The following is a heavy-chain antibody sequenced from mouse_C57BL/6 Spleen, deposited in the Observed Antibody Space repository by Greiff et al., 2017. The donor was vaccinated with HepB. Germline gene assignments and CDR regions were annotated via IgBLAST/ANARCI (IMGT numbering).Heavy chain of an antibody. CDR3: ARNPYYYGSYYYAMDY. V-gene: IGHV1-82*01. J-gene: IGHJ4*01. CDR1: GYAFSSSW. D-gene: IGHD1-1*01. Sequence: VKLQQSGPELVKPGASVKISCKASGYAFSSSWMNWVKQRPGKGLEWIGRIYPGDGDTNYNGKFKGKATLTADKSSSTAYMQLSSLTSEDSAVYFCARNPYYYGSYYYAMDYWGQGTSVTVSS. CDR2: IYPGDGDT.